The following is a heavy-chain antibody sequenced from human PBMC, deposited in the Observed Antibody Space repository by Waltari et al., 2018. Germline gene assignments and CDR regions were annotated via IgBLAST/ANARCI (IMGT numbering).Heavy chain of an antibody. J-gene: IGHJ6*02. CDR1: GFTFSSYA. CDR3: ASGYSSSWYAYYYYGMDV. V-gene: IGHV3-30-3*01. Sequence: QVQLVESGGGVVQPGRSLRLSCAASGFTFSSYAMHWVRQAPGQGLEWVAVISDEGSKKCYADSVEGRCTISRDNSKNTLYLQMNRLYAEDTAVYYCASGYSSSWYAYYYYGMDVWGQGTTVTVSS. CDR2: ISDEGSKK. D-gene: IGHD6-13*01.